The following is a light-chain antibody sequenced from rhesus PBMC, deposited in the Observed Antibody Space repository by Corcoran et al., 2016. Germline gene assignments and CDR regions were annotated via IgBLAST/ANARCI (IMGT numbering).Light chain of an antibody. CDR3: LQYSSSPYS. CDR1: QSISSW. V-gene: IGKV1-22*01. Sequence: DIQMTQSPSSLSASVGDTVTITCRASQSISSWLDWYQQKPGKATKPLIYKASSLQSGVPSRFSGSGSGTDFTLTISSLQPEDFATYYCLQYSSSPYSFGQGTKVEIK. CDR2: KAS. J-gene: IGKJ2*01.